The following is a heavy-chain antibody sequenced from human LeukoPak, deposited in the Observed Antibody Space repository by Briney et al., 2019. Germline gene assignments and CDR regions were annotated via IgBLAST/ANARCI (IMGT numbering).Heavy chain of an antibody. CDR2: ISPNSGGT. V-gene: IGHV1-2*02. Sequence: GASVKVSCKASGFTFSGYYMHWVRQAPGQGLEWMAWISPNSGGTNYVQKFQGRVTVTRDTSISTDYMEISGLTSDDTALYYCAREPSGSGGYDYWGQGTRVTLSS. CDR1: GFTFSGYY. D-gene: IGHD3-10*01. CDR3: AREPSGSGGYDY. J-gene: IGHJ4*02.